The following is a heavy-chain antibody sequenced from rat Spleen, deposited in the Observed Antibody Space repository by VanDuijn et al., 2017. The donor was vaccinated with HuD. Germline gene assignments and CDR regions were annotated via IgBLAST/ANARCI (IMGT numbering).Heavy chain of an antibody. V-gene: IGHV5-29*01. CDR3: ARVDTMGTEDY. CDR2: ISYGDTSGHSST. CDR1: GFTFSDYG. Sequence: EVQLVESGGGLVQPGRSLKLSCAASGFTFSDYGVAWVRQAPTKGLEWVATISYGDTSGHSSTYYRDSVRGRFTISRNNAKSILSLQMDSLRSEDTATYYCARVDTMGTEDYWGQGVMVTVSS. D-gene: IGHD1-7*01. J-gene: IGHJ2*01.